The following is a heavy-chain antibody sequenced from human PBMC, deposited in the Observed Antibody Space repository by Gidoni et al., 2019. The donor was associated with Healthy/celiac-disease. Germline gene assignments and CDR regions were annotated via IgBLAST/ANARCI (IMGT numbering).Heavy chain of an antibody. V-gene: IGHV3-48*02. J-gene: IGHJ3*02. D-gene: IGHD3-22*01. CDR3: ARSSNLDYYDSSGYYHDAFDI. CDR1: GFPFSSYS. Sequence: EVQLVESGGGLVQPGGSLRLSCAASGFPFSSYSMNWVRQAPGKGLEWVSYISSSSSTIYYADSVKGRFTISRDNAKNSLYLQINSLRDEDTAVYYCARSSNLDYYDSSGYYHDAFDIWGQGTMVTVSS. CDR2: ISSSSSTI.